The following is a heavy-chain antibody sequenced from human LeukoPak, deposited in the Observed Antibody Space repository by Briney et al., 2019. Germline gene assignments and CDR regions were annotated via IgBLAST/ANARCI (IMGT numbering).Heavy chain of an antibody. CDR2: ISSSSSTI. J-gene: IGHJ4*02. CDR3: ASPQESGTTSFVGY. CDR1: GFTFSDYY. V-gene: IGHV3-11*04. Sequence: PGGSLRLSCAASGFTFSDYYMSWIRQAPGKGLEWVSYISSSSSTIYYADSVKGRFTISRDNAKNSLYLQMNSLRDEDTAVYYCASPQESGTTSFVGYWGQGTLVTVSS. D-gene: IGHD2/OR15-2a*01.